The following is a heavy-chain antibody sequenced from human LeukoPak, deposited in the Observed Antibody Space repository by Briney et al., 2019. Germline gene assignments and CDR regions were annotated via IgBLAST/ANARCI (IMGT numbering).Heavy chain of an antibody. D-gene: IGHD1-26*01. CDR1: GGTFSSYA. J-gene: IGHJ4*02. Sequence: ASVKVSCKASGGTFSSYAISWVRQAPGQGLEWMGWISAYNGNTNYAQKLQGRVTMTTDTSTNTAYMELRSLRSDDTAVYYCARGSKWEHLDYWGQGTLVTVSS. CDR2: ISAYNGNT. CDR3: ARGSKWEHLDY. V-gene: IGHV1-18*01.